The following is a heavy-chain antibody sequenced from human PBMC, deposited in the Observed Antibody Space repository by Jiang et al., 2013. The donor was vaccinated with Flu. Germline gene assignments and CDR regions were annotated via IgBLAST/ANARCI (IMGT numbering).Heavy chain of an antibody. J-gene: IGHJ4*02. CDR3: FTRRCSRGGGCTPGF. V-gene: IGHV3-73*01. CDR2: IKTRPENYAT. D-gene: IGHD2-2*01. Sequence: QLVESGGDLAQPGGPVKLSCAASEFILSDSDIHWVRQPSGKGLDWVGRIKTRPENYATAYAASVNGRFRISRDDSKNTAYLRMDSLKIEDTAVYYCFTRRCSRGGGCTPGFWGQGTLVTVSS. CDR1: EFILSDSD.